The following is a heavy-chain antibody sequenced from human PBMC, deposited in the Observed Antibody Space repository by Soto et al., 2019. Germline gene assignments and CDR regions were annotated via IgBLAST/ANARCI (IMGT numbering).Heavy chain of an antibody. Sequence: SEPLSLLWTVSGRSISSYYCSCIRQPPGKGLEWIGYIYYSGSTYNNPSLQSRVTMSLDRSRNQFSLKLNSVTAADTAVYYCARVRREYDNSGPVDYWGQGTLVTVSS. D-gene: IGHD3-22*01. CDR2: IYYSGST. CDR1: GRSISSYY. CDR3: ARVRREYDNSGPVDY. J-gene: IGHJ4*02. V-gene: IGHV4-59*12.